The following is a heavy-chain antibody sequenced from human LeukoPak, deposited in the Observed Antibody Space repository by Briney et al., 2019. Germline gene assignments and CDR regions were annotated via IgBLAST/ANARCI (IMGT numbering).Heavy chain of an antibody. Sequence: GGSLRLSCAASGFTFSSYSMNWVRQAPGKGLEWVSYISSSSSTIYYADSVKGRFTISRDNAKNSLYLQMNSLRDEDTAVYYRARDRYYDSSGYYNPDYWGQGTLVTVSS. D-gene: IGHD3-22*01. CDR3: ARDRYYDSSGYYNPDY. J-gene: IGHJ4*02. CDR1: GFTFSSYS. CDR2: ISSSSSTI. V-gene: IGHV3-48*02.